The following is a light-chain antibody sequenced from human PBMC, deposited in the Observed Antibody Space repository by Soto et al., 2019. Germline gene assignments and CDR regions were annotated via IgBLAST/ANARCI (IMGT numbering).Light chain of an antibody. CDR2: SNN. Sequence: QSVLTQPPSASGTPGQRVTISCSGSSSNIGSNTVNWYQQLPGTAPKLLIYSNNQRPSGVPDRFSGSKSGTSASLAISGLQSADEADYYCAAWDDSLNGARVFGTGTKLTVL. V-gene: IGLV1-44*01. CDR3: AAWDDSLNGARV. CDR1: SSNIGSNT. J-gene: IGLJ1*01.